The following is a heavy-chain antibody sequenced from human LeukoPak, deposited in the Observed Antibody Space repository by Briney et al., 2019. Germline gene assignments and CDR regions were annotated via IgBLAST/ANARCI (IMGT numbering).Heavy chain of an antibody. V-gene: IGHV1-18*01. D-gene: IGHD3-9*01. Sequence: ASVKVSCKASGYTFTSYGISWVRQAPGQGLEWMGWISAYNGNTNYALKLQGRVTITTDTSTNTAYMELRSLRSDDTAVYYCARVEIYDILTGTYYGMDVWGQGTTVTVSS. CDR1: GYTFTSYG. J-gene: IGHJ6*02. CDR3: ARVEIYDILTGTYYGMDV. CDR2: ISAYNGNT.